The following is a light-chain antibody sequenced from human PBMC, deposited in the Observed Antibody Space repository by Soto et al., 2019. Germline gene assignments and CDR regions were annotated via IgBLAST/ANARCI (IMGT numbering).Light chain of an antibody. V-gene: IGKV3D-15*01. CDR3: QQYNNWPLR. CDR1: QSVTNY. CDR2: GAS. J-gene: IGKJ1*01. Sequence: EIVLTQSPATLSLSPGESATVSGRASQSVTNYLAWYQHKPGQAPRLLIYGASNRATGIPDRFSGSGSGTEFTLTISSLQSEDFAVYYCQQYNNWPLRFGQGTKVDIK.